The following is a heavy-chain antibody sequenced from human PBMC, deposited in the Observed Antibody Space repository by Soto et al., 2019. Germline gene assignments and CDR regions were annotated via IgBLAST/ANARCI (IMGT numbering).Heavy chain of an antibody. CDR3: ARGYSDGPLWFDP. D-gene: IGHD5-18*01. Sequence: EVQLVESGGGLVQPGGSLRLSCAASGFTFSDHYMDWVRQAPGKGLEWVGRIRKKVNGYTTEYAASVKGRFTISRDDSRNSLYLQMNSLKTEDTAVYYCARGYSDGPLWFDPWGQGTLVTVSS. CDR1: GFTFSDHY. J-gene: IGHJ5*02. V-gene: IGHV3-72*01. CDR2: IRKKVNGYTT.